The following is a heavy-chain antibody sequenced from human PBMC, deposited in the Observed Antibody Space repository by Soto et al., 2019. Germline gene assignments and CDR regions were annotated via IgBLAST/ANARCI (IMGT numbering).Heavy chain of an antibody. Sequence: ASVKVSGKASGYTSTSYGISWVRQAPGQGLEWMGWISAYNGNTNYAQKLQGRVTMTTDTSTSTAYMELRSLRSDDTAVYYCARDYHYYDSSGYYRDYYYYGMDVWGQGTTVTVSS. CDR3: ARDYHYYDSSGYYRDYYYYGMDV. CDR1: GYTSTSYG. V-gene: IGHV1-18*04. CDR2: ISAYNGNT. J-gene: IGHJ6*02. D-gene: IGHD3-22*01.